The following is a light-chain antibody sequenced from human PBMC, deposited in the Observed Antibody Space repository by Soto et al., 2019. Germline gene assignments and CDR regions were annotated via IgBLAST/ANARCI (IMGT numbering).Light chain of an antibody. J-gene: IGLJ2*01. CDR1: SSDVGGYNY. V-gene: IGLV2-14*03. Sequence: QSALTQPASVSGSPGQSITISCTGTSSDVGGYNYVSWYQHHPGKAPKLMIYDVTDRPSGISFRFSGSKSGNTASLTISRLQAEDEADYYCSSYTSSNTVLFGVGTPLTVL. CDR3: SSYTSSNTVL. CDR2: DVT.